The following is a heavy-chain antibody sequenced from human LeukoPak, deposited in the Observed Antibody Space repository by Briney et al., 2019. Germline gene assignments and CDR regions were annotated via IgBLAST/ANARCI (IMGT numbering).Heavy chain of an antibody. J-gene: IGHJ4*02. V-gene: IGHV4-39*01. CDR2: IYGSGST. D-gene: IGHD6-13*01. CDR3: ASPRSSSWYGY. Sequence: SESLSLTCTVSGFTFSSSGLCWVWHRQPQGQGLVWTMSIYGSGSTYYNPSLKSRVTISVDTSKNQFSLKLSSVTAADTAVYYCASPRSSSWYGYWGQGSLVTV. CDR1: GFTFSSSGLC.